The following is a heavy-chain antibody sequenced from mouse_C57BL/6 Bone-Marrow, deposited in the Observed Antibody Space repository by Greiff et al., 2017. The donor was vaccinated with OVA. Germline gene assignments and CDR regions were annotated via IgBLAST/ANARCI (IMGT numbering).Heavy chain of an antibody. CDR2: IYPRSGNT. CDR1: GYTFTSYG. Sequence: VQLQQSGAELARPGASVKLSCTASGYTFTSYGISWVKQRTGQGLEWIGEIYPRSGNTYYNEKFKGKATLTADKSSSTAYMELRSLTSEDSAVYFCARWLLEGAMDYWGQVTSVTVSS. J-gene: IGHJ4*01. CDR3: ARWLLEGAMDY. V-gene: IGHV1-81*01. D-gene: IGHD2-3*01.